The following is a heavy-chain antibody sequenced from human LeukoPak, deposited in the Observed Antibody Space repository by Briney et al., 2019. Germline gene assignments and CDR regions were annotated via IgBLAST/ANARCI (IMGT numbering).Heavy chain of an antibody. CDR3: ARGFVDTAPQPFDY. V-gene: IGHV4-31*03. Sequence: SETLSLTCTVSGGSISSGGYYWSWIRQHPGKGLEWIGYIYYSGSTYYNPSLKSRVTISVDTSKNQFSLKLSSVTAADTAVYYCARGFVDTAPQPFDYWGQGTLVTVSS. CDR1: GGSISSGGYY. J-gene: IGHJ4*02. CDR2: IYYSGST. D-gene: IGHD5-18*01.